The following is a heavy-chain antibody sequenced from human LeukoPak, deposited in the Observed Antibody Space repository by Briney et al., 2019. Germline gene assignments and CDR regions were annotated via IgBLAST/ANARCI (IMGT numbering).Heavy chain of an antibody. CDR1: GFTFSNYG. V-gene: IGHV3-30*02. D-gene: IGHD6-6*01. CDR2: IRYDGSNE. CDR3: AKDLEYITSSGNY. J-gene: IGHJ4*02. Sequence: PGGPLRLSCAASGFTFSNYGMHWVRQAPGKGLEWVAFIRYDGSNEYYADSVKGRFTISRDNSENTLYLQMNSLRAEDTAVYYCAKDLEYITSSGNYWGQGTLVTVSS.